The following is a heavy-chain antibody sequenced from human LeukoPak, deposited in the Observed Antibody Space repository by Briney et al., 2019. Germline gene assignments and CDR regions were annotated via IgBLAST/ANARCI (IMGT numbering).Heavy chain of an antibody. D-gene: IGHD2-2*01. CDR1: GFIFSNYV. J-gene: IGHJ4*02. V-gene: IGHV3-23*01. Sequence: GGSLRLSCEASGFIFSNYVMRWVRQAPGKGLEWVSSISVSGGSTYYADSVKGRFTMSRDNSKNTLYLQMNSLRAEDTAVHYCAKSESTSHTDHWGQGTLVTVSS. CDR3: AKSESTSHTDH. CDR2: ISVSGGST.